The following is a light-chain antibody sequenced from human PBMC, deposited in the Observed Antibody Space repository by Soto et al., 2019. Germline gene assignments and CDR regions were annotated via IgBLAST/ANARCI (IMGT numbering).Light chain of an antibody. Sequence: QSVLTQPASMSGSPGLSITIPCTGTSSDVGGHHYVSWYQQHPGKAPKLIIYEVSNRPSGVSDRFFGSKSGNRASLIISGLQAEDEADYFCSSYTSSSPPVFGGGPKLTVL. CDR3: SSYTSSSPPV. V-gene: IGLV2-14*01. CDR2: EVS. CDR1: SSDVGGHHY. J-gene: IGLJ2*01.